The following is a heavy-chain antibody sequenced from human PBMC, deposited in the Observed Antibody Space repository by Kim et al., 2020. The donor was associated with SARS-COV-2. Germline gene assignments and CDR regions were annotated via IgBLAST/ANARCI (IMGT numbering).Heavy chain of an antibody. J-gene: IGHJ6*02. CDR2: IYTSGST. CDR1: GGSISSYY. Sequence: SETLSLTCTVSGGSISSYYWSWIRQPAGKGLEWIGRIYTSGSTNYNPSLKSRVTMSVDTSKNQFSLKLSSVTAADTAVYYCARDDIVVVVAATPAYYYYYGMDVWGQGTTVTVSS. D-gene: IGHD2-15*01. CDR3: ARDDIVVVVAATPAYYYYYGMDV. V-gene: IGHV4-4*07.